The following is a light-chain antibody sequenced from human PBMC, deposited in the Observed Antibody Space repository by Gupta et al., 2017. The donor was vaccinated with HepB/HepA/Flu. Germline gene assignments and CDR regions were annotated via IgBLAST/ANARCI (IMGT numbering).Light chain of an antibody. V-gene: IGKV3-20*01. Sequence: EFVLTQSPDTLYLSPGERATLSCRASQSVNDYLAWYQQKPGQAPRLLIYGASSRATGIPDRFSGSGSGTDFTLTISRLEPEDFAVYYCQQYGSSPVTFGQGTRLEI. J-gene: IGKJ5*01. CDR1: QSVNDY. CDR3: QQYGSSPVT. CDR2: GAS.